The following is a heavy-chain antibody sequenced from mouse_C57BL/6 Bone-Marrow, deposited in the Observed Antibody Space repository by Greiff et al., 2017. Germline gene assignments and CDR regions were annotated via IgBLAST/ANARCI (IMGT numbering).Heavy chain of an antibody. CDR1: GYAFSSSW. J-gene: IGHJ2*01. CDR3: ARFLIATVVATDY. Sequence: VQLQQSGPELVKPGASVKISCKASGYAFSSSWMNWVKQRPGKGLEWIGRIYPGDGDPNYNGNFKGKDTLTADKSSSTAYMQLSSLTSEDSAVYFCARFLIATVVATDYWGQGTTLTVSS. D-gene: IGHD1-1*01. V-gene: IGHV1-82*01. CDR2: IYPGDGDP.